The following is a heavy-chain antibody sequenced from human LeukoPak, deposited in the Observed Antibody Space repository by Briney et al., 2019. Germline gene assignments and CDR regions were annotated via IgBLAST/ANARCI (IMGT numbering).Heavy chain of an antibody. CDR2: IKQDGSEK. CDR1: GFTFSTYW. Sequence: PGGSLRLSCTASGFTFSTYWMSWVRQAPGKGLECVASIKQDGSEKEYVDSVKGRFTISRDNAKNSLYPQMISLRAEDTAVYYCARWRGAQSEFEYWGQGTLVTVSS. CDR3: ARWRGAQSEFEY. V-gene: IGHV3-7*01. J-gene: IGHJ4*02. D-gene: IGHD3-3*01.